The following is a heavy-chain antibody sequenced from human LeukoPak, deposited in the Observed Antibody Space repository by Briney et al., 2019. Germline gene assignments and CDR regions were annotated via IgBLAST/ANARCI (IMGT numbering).Heavy chain of an antibody. D-gene: IGHD6-19*01. Sequence: GGSLRPSCAASGFTFSNAWMSWVRQAPGKGLEWVGRIKSKTDGGTTDYAAPVKGRFTISRDDSKNTLYLQMNSLKTEDTAVYYCTTENRYSSGWYSFAYYYMDVWGKGTTVTVSS. CDR2: IKSKTDGGTT. V-gene: IGHV3-15*01. CDR3: TTENRYSSGWYSFAYYYMDV. CDR1: GFTFSNAW. J-gene: IGHJ6*03.